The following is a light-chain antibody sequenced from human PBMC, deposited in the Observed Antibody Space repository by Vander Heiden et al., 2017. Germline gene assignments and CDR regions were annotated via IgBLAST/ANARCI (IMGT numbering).Light chain of an antibody. V-gene: IGLV2-14*01. CDR2: DFS. Sequence: QSALTQPASVSGSPGQSITISCPGTSSDVGGYTYLPWSQQHPCNPPNLMIYDFSNRPAGVSNRFSGAKSGNTGSLTSSGLQAEDEADYDCSAYTSSSTRVFGGGTKLTVL. CDR3: SAYTSSSTRV. J-gene: IGLJ3*02. CDR1: SSDVGGYTY.